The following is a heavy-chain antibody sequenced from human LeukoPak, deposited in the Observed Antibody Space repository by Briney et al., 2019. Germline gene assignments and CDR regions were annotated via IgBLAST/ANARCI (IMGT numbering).Heavy chain of an antibody. V-gene: IGHV1-18*01. CDR3: ARDLSLRAAARKALGY. Sequence: ASVKVSCKGSGYTFTSYGISWVRQAPGQGLEWMGWISAYNGNTNYAQKLQGRVTMTTDTSTSTAYMELRSLRSDDTAVYYCARDLSLRAAARKALGYWGQGTLVTVSS. CDR2: ISAYNGNT. CDR1: GYTFTSYG. J-gene: IGHJ4*02. D-gene: IGHD6-13*01.